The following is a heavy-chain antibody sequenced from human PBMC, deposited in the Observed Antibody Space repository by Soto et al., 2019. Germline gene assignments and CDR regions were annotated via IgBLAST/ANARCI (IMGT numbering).Heavy chain of an antibody. CDR3: ARGSGNYYYYGLDV. CDR2: MYDSGST. J-gene: IGHJ6*02. D-gene: IGHD1-26*01. CDR1: GGSISSSY. V-gene: IGHV4-59*01. Sequence: SETLSLTCTVSGGSISSSYWSWIRQPPGKGLEWICYMYDSGSTNFNPSLRSRVTISVDTSKKQFSLKLSSVTAADTAVYYCARGSGNYYYYGLDVWGQGTTVTVSS.